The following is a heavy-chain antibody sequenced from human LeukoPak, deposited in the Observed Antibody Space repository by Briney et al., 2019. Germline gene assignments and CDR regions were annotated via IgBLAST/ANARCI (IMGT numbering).Heavy chain of an antibody. Sequence: GGSLRLSCVASGFTFKNYWMSWVRQAPGKGLEWVANIEADGTEKYYVDSVKGRFTVSRDNARNSLYLQMSSLRVEDTAVYYCARDPAAWDYWGQGTLVAVSS. CDR2: IEADGTEK. CDR1: GFTFKNYW. D-gene: IGHD6-13*01. CDR3: ARDPAAWDY. J-gene: IGHJ4*02. V-gene: IGHV3-7*04.